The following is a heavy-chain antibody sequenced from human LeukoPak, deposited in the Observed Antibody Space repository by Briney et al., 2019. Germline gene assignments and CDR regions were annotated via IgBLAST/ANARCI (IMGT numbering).Heavy chain of an antibody. J-gene: IGHJ4*01. V-gene: IGHV3-74*01. Sequence: GGSLRLSCAASGFTFSGYWMHWVRHAPGKGLVWISRISGDGTGTTYADSVRGRFTLSGDNAKNTLSLQLNSLRAEDTAVYYCARTTGKYFDYWGHGALVTVSS. CDR3: ARTTGKYFDY. CDR1: GFTFSGYW. CDR2: ISGDGTGT. D-gene: IGHD1-1*01.